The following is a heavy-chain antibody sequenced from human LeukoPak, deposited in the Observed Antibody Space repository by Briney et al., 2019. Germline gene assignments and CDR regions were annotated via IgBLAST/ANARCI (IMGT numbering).Heavy chain of an antibody. CDR2: MKEDGSEK. D-gene: IGHD3-22*01. CDR3: AKNHDSNGYHTDDAFDV. Sequence: PGGSLRLSCAASGFTFSSYCMSWVRQAPGKGLEWVANMKEDGSEKYYVDSVKGRFTISRDNAKNSVYLQMNSLRAEDTAVYYCAKNHDSNGYHTDDAFDVWGQGTMVTVSP. V-gene: IGHV3-7*01. J-gene: IGHJ3*01. CDR1: GFTFSSYC.